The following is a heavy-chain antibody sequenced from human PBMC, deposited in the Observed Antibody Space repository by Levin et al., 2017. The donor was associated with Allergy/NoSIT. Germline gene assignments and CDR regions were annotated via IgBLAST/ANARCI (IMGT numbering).Heavy chain of an antibody. CDR3: ARQGAVRCYPFWSGYYADPFDF. J-gene: IGHJ4*02. D-gene: IGHD3-3*01. V-gene: IGHV4-39*01. Sequence: SETLSLTCTVSGGSISNTNYYWGWIRQPPGKGLEWIGTIYYSGNTYYNPSLKSRVTISVDTSKNQLSLNLGSVTASDTAMYYCARQGAVRCYPFWSGYYADPFDFWGQGTLVTVSS. CDR2: IYYSGNT. CDR1: GGSISNTNYY.